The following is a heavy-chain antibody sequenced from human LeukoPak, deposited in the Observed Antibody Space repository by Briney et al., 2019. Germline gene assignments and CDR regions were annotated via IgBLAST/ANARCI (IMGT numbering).Heavy chain of an antibody. D-gene: IGHD2-8*01. CDR3: APRCWYFDY. J-gene: IGHJ4*02. V-gene: IGHV3-23*01. CDR2: ISGSGGST. Sequence: GGSLRLSCAASGFTFSSYARSWVRQARGKGLEWVSAISGSGGSTYYADSVKGRFTISRDNSKNTLYLQMNSLRAEDTAVYYCAPRCWYFDYWGQGTLVTVSS. CDR1: GFTFSSYA.